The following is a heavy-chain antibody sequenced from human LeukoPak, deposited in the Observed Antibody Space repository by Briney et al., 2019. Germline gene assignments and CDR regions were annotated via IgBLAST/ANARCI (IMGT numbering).Heavy chain of an antibody. CDR2: ISSTGGTT. Sequence: GGTLRLSCAASGITFSSYGMSWVRQAPGKGLEWVSSISSTGGTTYYADSVKGRFTISRDNSKNTLYLQMSSLRAEDTAVYYCARGPPYYYGSGSLGYFDYWGQGTLVTVSS. D-gene: IGHD3-10*01. V-gene: IGHV3-23*01. CDR3: ARGPPYYYGSGSLGYFDY. CDR1: GITFSSYG. J-gene: IGHJ4*02.